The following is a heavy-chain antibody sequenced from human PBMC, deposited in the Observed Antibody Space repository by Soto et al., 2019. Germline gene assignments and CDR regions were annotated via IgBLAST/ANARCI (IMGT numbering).Heavy chain of an antibody. D-gene: IGHD4-17*01. Sequence: PSETLSLTCIVSGGSIDSNHYYWGWVRQPPGKGLEWIASISYLGTTYYSPSLNSRVIKSIDTSRNQFSLKLTSVTAADTATYYCAHRRVGDYPYFDYWGQGTLVTVSS. CDR3: AHRRVGDYPYFDY. CDR2: ISYLGTT. J-gene: IGHJ4*02. V-gene: IGHV4-39*07. CDR1: GGSIDSNHYY.